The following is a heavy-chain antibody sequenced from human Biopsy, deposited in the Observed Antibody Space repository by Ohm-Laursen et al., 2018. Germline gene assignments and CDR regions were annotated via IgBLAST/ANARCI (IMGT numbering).Heavy chain of an antibody. CDR3: ARDLTWGSYFDS. V-gene: IGHV3-11*01. D-gene: IGHD3-16*01. CDR1: GFTFSDYY. CDR2: ISSIGDTT. Sequence: SLRLSCSASGFTFSDYYMSWIHQAPGRGLEWVSHISSIGDTTYYADSVKGRFTISRDNSKNSLYLQMNSLRAEDTAVYYCARDLTWGSYFDSWGQGSLVTVSS. J-gene: IGHJ4*02.